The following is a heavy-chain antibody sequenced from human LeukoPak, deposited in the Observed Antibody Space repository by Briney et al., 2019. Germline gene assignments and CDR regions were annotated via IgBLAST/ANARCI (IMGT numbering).Heavy chain of an antibody. D-gene: IGHD2-21*01. J-gene: IGHJ4*02. CDR2: ISGSGGST. Sequence: PGGSLRLSCAASGFTFSSYAMSWVRQAPGKGLEWVSAISGSGGSTYYADSVKGRFTISRDNAKNTLYLQMNALRVEDTAVYYCATSPVISRDWGQGTLVTISS. V-gene: IGHV3-23*01. CDR3: ATSPVISRD. CDR1: GFTFSSYA.